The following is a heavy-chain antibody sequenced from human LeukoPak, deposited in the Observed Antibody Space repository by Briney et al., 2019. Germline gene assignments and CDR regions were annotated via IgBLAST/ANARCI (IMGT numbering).Heavy chain of an antibody. CDR3: AREGRAAASRDAFDI. CDR2: IWYDGSNK. D-gene: IGHD6-13*01. Sequence: PGGSLRLSCAASGFTFSSYGMHWVRQAPGKGLEWVAVIWYDGSNKYYADSEKGRFTISRDNSKNTLYLQMNSLRAEDTAVYYCAREGRAAASRDAFDIWGQGTMVTVSS. V-gene: IGHV3-33*01. J-gene: IGHJ3*02. CDR1: GFTFSSYG.